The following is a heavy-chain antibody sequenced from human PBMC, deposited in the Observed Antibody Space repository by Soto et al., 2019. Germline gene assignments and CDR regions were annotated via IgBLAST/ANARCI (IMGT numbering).Heavy chain of an antibody. V-gene: IGHV1-8*01. CDR3: ARGSPRGYDFWSGSYNYYYYYYMDV. J-gene: IGHJ6*03. D-gene: IGHD3-3*01. CDR1: GYTFTSYD. Sequence: GASVKVSCTASGYTFTSYDSNWVRQATGQGLEWMGWMNPNSGNTGYAQKFQGRVTMTRNTSISTAYMELSSLRSEDTAVYYCARGSPRGYDFWSGSYNYYYYYYMDVWGKGTTVTVSS. CDR2: MNPNSGNT.